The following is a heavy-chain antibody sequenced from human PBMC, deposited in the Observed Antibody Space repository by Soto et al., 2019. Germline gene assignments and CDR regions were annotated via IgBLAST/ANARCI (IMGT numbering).Heavy chain of an antibody. CDR2: ISYDGSNK. D-gene: IGHD1-26*01. CDR1: GFTFSNYP. CDR3: ALISVGATPI. V-gene: IGHV3-30-3*01. Sequence: ESGGGVVQPGRSLRLSCAASGFTFSNYPMHWVRQAPGKGLEWVALISYDGSNKYYADSVKGRCTISRDNSKNTLYLQMSALRPEDTAVYYCALISVGATPIWGRGTMVTVSS. J-gene: IGHJ3*02.